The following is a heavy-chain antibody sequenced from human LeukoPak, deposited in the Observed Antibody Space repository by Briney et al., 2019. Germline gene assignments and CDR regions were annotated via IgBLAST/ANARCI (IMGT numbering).Heavy chain of an antibody. Sequence: GGSLRLSCAASGFTFSRYWMSWARQAPGKGLEWVANIKQDGSEKYHVDSVKGRFTISRDNAKNSLYLQMNSLRAEDTAVYYCAREALIAAAGIYYFDYWGQGTLVTVSS. J-gene: IGHJ4*02. D-gene: IGHD6-13*01. CDR1: GFTFSRYW. CDR3: AREALIAAAGIYYFDY. V-gene: IGHV3-7*01. CDR2: IKQDGSEK.